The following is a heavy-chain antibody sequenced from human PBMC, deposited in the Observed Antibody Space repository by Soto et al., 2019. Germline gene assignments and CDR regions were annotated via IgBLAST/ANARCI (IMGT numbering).Heavy chain of an antibody. V-gene: IGHV5-51*01. CDR3: ARVTYGSGIAGAFDI. CDR1: GYSFTSYW. CDR2: IYPGDSDT. D-gene: IGHD3-10*01. Sequence: PGESLKISCKGSGYSFTSYWIGWVRQMPGKGLEWMGIIYPGDSDTRYSPSFQGLVTISADKSISTAYLQGSNLKASDTVMYFCARVTYGSGIAGAFDIWGQGTMVTVSS. J-gene: IGHJ3*02.